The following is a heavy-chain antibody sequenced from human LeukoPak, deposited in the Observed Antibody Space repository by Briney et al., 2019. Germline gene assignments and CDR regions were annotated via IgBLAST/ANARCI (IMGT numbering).Heavy chain of an antibody. CDR3: QTKLWLALPPDF. D-gene: IGHD6-19*01. V-gene: IGHV3-74*01. Sequence: GGSLRLSCAASGFTFIQYWMLWVRQAPGKGLENLSRMNTEGTVTTYAASVEGRFPVSRDNADNTTFLQMNSLRDEDTAVYYCQTKLWLALPPDFWGEGTPVTVSS. J-gene: IGHJ6*04. CDR2: MNTEGTVT. CDR1: GFTFIQYW.